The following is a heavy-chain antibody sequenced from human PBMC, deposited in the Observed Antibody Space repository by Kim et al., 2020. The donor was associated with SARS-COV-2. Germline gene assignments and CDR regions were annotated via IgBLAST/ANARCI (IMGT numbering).Heavy chain of an antibody. Sequence: GGSLRLSCAASGFTFSSYAMHWVRQAPGKGLEWVAVISYDGSNKYYADSVKGRFTISRDNSKNTLYLQMNSLRAEDTAVYYCARVLVRGVGSHYYGMDVWGQGTTVTVSS. D-gene: IGHD3-10*01. CDR3: ARVLVRGVGSHYYGMDV. CDR2: ISYDGSNK. J-gene: IGHJ6*02. V-gene: IGHV3-30*04. CDR1: GFTFSSYA.